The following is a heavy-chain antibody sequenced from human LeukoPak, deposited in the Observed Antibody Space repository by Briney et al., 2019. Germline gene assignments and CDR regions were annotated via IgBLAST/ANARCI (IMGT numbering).Heavy chain of an antibody. CDR2: IYYSGST. J-gene: IGHJ4*02. CDR1: GASISSSRYY. CDR3: ASGSHYGYSSGWLYY. D-gene: IGHD6-19*01. V-gene: IGHV4-39*01. Sequence: PSETLSLTCTVSGASISSSRYYWGWVRQPPGKGLEWLGSIYYSGSTYYNPSLTSRVTISVDTSKNQFSLKLSSVTAADPAVYYCASGSHYGYSSGWLYYCGQRTLVTASS.